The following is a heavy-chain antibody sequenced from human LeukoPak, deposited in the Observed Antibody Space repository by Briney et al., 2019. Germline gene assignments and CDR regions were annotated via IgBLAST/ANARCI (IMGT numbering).Heavy chain of an antibody. V-gene: IGHV3-33*01. Sequence: PGGSLRLSCAASGFTFSSYGMHWVRQAPGKGLEWVAVIWCDGSNKYYADSVKGRFTISRDNSKNTLYLQMNSLRAEDTAVYYCARGLGRLRYCSSTSCYSLDYWGQGTLVTVSS. CDR2: IWCDGSNK. D-gene: IGHD2-2*01. J-gene: IGHJ4*02. CDR3: ARGLGRLRYCSSTSCYSLDY. CDR1: GFTFSSYG.